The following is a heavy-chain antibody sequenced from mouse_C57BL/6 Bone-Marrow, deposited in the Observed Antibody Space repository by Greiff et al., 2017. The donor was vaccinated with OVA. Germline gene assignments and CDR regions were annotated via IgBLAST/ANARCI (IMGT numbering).Heavy chain of an antibody. CDR3: CDYDVTWFAY. CDR2: IYPGSGST. CDR1: GYTFTSYW. D-gene: IGHD2-4*01. J-gene: IGHJ3*01. Sequence: QVQLQQPGAGLVKPGASVKMSCKASGYTFTSYWITWVEQRPGQGLEWIGDIYPGSGSTNYNEKFKSKATLTVDTSSSTAYMQLSSLTSEDSAVYYCCDYDVTWFAYWGQGTLVTVSA. V-gene: IGHV1-55*01.